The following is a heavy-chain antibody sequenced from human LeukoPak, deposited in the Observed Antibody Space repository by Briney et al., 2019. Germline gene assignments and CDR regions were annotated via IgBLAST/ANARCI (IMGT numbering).Heavy chain of an antibody. CDR2: ISYDGSNK. J-gene: IGHJ6*03. CDR3: AGGGYSSGWYYYYYMDV. D-gene: IGHD6-19*01. Sequence: GRSLRLSCAASGFTFSSYGMHWVRQAPGKGLEWVAVISYDGSNKYYADSVKGRFTISRDNSKNTLYLQMNSLRAEDTAVYYCAGGGYSSGWYYYYYMDVWGKGTTVTVSS. V-gene: IGHV3-30*03. CDR1: GFTFSSYG.